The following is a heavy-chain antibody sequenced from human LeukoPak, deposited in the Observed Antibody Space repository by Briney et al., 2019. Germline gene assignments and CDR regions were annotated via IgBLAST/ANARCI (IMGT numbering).Heavy chain of an antibody. Sequence: SETLSLTCTVSGGSISSYYWSWMRQPPGKGLEWIGYIYYSASTNYNASLKSRVTISVDTSKNQFSLKLSSVTAADTAVYYCARDIRLVMHDAFDIWGQGTMVTVSS. V-gene: IGHV4-59*01. D-gene: IGHD2-21*01. CDR3: ARDIRLVMHDAFDI. J-gene: IGHJ3*02. CDR1: GGSISSYY. CDR2: IYYSAST.